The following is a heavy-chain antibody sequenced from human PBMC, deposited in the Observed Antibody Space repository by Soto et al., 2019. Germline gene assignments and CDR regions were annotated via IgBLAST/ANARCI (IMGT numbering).Heavy chain of an antibody. CDR1: GGSISSDS. CDR3: XXXXXXXXXXXXNXYFDL. CDR2: IFDSGIT. Sequence: QVQLQESGPGLVKPSETLSLTCTVSGGSISSDSWSWIRQSPGKGLQWIGSIFDSGITNYNPSLKSRVTISXXXXXXXXXXXXXXXXXXXXXXXXXXXXXXXXXXXXXNXYFDLWGRGTLVTVSS. J-gene: IGHJ2*01. V-gene: IGHV4-59*01.